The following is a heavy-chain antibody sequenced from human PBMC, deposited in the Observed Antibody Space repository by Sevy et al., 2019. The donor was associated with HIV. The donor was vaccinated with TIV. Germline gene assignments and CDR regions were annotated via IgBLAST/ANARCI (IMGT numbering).Heavy chain of an antibody. CDR2: IKYDGSNK. D-gene: IGHD3-10*01. Sequence: EGSLRLSCAASGFSFSSYGMHWVRQAPGKALEWMSYIKYDGSNKDYADSVKGRFTISRDNSKNTLYLQMNSLRVEDTAVFYCVKEGGDEGGDHWGQGTLVTVSS. CDR3: VKEGGDEGGDH. J-gene: IGHJ4*02. V-gene: IGHV3-30*02. CDR1: GFSFSSYG.